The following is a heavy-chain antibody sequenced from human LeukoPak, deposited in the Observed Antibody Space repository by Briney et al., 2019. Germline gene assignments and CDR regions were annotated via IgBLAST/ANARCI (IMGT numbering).Heavy chain of an antibody. CDR3: ARVGHCSGGGCFYSFDY. Sequence: SQTLSLTCALSGDSVSSNSAAWNWIRQSPSRGLEWLGRTCYRSKWYNDYALSVKSRITINPDTSKNQFSLQLNSVTPEDTAVYYCARVGHCSGGGCFYSFDYWGQGTLVTVSS. CDR2: TCYRSKWYN. D-gene: IGHD2-15*01. J-gene: IGHJ4*02. CDR1: GDSVSSNSAA. V-gene: IGHV6-1*01.